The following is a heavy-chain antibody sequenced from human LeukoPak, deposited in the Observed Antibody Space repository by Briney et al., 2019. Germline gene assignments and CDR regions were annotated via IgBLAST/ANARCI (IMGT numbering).Heavy chain of an antibody. CDR3: ARDEQLLPKWFDR. V-gene: IGHV1-18*04. CDR2: ISGYNGNT. Sequence: ASVKVSCKASGYTFTGYYMHWVRQAPGQGLEWMGWISGYNGNTDYAQKFQGRVTMTTDTSTSTAYMELRSLGSDDTAVYYCARDEQLLPKWFDRWGQGTLVTVSS. D-gene: IGHD6-13*01. J-gene: IGHJ5*02. CDR1: GYTFTGYY.